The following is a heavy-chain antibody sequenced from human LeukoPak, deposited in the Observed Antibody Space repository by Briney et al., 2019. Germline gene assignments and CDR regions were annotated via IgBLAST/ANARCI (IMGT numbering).Heavy chain of an antibody. CDR3: ATGGGPFDY. J-gene: IGHJ4*02. CDR2: LHTSGGP. CDR1: GGSISLWQ. Sequence: SETLSLTCSVSGGSISLWQWNWIRQVAGKGLEWIGRLHTSGGPKYNPSLKSRVTMSLDTSKNQFFLKVSSVTAADTAVYFCATGGGPFDYWGQGIVVTVSS. D-gene: IGHD3-16*01. V-gene: IGHV4-4*07.